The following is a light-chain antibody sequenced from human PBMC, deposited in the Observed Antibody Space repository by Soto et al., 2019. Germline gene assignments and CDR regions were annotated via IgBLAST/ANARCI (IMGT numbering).Light chain of an antibody. CDR1: SSNIGSNT. CDR3: AAWDDSLNAWV. V-gene: IGLV1-44*01. Sequence: QSVLTQPPSASGTPRQRVTISCSGSSSNIGSNTVNWYQQLPGTAPKLLIYSNNQRPSGVPDRFSGSKSGTSASLAISGLQSEDEADYYCAAWDDSLNAWVFGGGTKVTVL. CDR2: SNN. J-gene: IGLJ3*02.